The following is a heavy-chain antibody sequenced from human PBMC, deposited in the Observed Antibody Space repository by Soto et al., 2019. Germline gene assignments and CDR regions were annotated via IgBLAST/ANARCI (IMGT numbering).Heavy chain of an antibody. D-gene: IGHD6-19*01. CDR1: GYTFTSYY. J-gene: IGHJ3*02. V-gene: IGHV1-46*01. CDR2: INPSGGST. Sequence: ASVKVSCKASGYTFTSYYMHWVRQAPGQGLEWMGIINPSGGSTSYAQKFQGRVTMTRDTSTSTVYMELRSLRSEDTAVYYCAREGNVASSSGWPHAFDIWGQGTMVTVSS. CDR3: AREGNVASSSGWPHAFDI.